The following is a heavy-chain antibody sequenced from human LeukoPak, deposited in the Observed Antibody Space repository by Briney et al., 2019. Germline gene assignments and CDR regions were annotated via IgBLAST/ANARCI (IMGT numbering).Heavy chain of an antibody. D-gene: IGHD6-13*01. V-gene: IGHV4-61*02. CDR1: GGSISSGSYY. J-gene: IGHJ5*02. Sequence: PSQTVSLTCTVSGGSISSGSYYWSWIRQPAGKGLEWIGRFYTSGSTNYNPSLKSRVTISVDTSKNQFSLKLSSVTAADTAVYYCARANSSSWYNNWFDPWGQGTLVTVSS. CDR2: FYTSGST. CDR3: ARANSSSWYNNWFDP.